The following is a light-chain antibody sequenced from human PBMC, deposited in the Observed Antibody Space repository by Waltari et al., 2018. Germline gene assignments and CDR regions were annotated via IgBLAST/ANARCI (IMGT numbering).Light chain of an antibody. CDR3: QQYRINPWT. CDR2: KAS. Sequence: DIQMTQSPSTLSTSVGDRVTITCRVSENVNSWLAWYQVKPGKAPKLLIQKASNLESGVPSRFSGSGSGTEFALTISSLQADDFATYYCQQYRINPWTFGQGTKVEI. J-gene: IGKJ1*01. V-gene: IGKV1-5*03. CDR1: ENVNSW.